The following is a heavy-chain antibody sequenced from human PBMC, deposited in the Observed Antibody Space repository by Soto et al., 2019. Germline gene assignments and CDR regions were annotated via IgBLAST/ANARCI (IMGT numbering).Heavy chain of an antibody. V-gene: IGHV3-15*07. J-gene: IGHJ4*01. CDR2: IKSKALGGTT. D-gene: IGHD3-22*01. CDR3: TTDSYRTMIEVRFDY. CDR1: GFPFSNAW. Sequence: GGSLRLSCAGSGFPFSNAWINWVRQAPGKGLEWVGRIKSKALGGTTDFAAPVRGRFAITRDDSRNMAYMQMNSLNTEDTAVYFCTTDSYRTMIEVRFDYWGHGTLVTVSS.